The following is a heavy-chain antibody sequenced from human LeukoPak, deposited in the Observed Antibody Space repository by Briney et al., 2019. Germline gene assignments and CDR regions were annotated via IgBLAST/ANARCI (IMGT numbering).Heavy chain of an antibody. CDR2: ISSSSSYI. CDR1: GFTFSSYS. V-gene: IGHV3-21*01. J-gene: IGHJ4*02. Sequence: GGSLRLSCAASGFTFSSYSMNWVRQAPGRGLEWVSSISSSSSYIYYADSVKGRFTISRDNAKNSLYLQMNSLRAEDTAVYYCVRDSGSGYYPDYWGQGTLVTVSS. D-gene: IGHD3-22*01. CDR3: VRDSGSGYYPDY.